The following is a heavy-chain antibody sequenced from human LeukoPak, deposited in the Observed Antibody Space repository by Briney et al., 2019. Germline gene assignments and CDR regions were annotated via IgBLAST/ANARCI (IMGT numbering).Heavy chain of an antibody. V-gene: IGHV3-53*01. Sequence: GGSLRLSCAASGFTVSSNYMSWVRQAPGKGLEWVSVIYSGGSTYYADSVKGRFTISRDNSKNTLYLQMNSLRAEDTAVYYCAKPTAAAGSGYYYYMDVWGKGTTVTVSS. CDR3: AKPTAAAGSGYYYYMDV. CDR1: GFTVSSNY. D-gene: IGHD6-13*01. J-gene: IGHJ6*03. CDR2: IYSGGST.